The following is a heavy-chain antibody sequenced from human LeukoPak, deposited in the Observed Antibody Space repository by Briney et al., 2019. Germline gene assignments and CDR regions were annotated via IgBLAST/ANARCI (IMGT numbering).Heavy chain of an antibody. CDR3: ARGPTSTPNLDY. Sequence: SQTLSLTCTVSGGSISSGDYYWSWIRQPPGKGLEWIGYIYYSGSTYYNPSLKSRVTISVDTSKNQFSLKLSSVTAADTAVYYCARGPTSTPNLDYWGQGTLVTVSS. V-gene: IGHV4-30-4*01. CDR1: GGSISSGDYY. CDR2: IYYSGST. D-gene: IGHD1-14*01. J-gene: IGHJ4*02.